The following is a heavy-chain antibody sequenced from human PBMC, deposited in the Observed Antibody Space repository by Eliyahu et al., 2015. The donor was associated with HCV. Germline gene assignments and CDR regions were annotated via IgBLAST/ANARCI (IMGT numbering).Heavy chain of an antibody. D-gene: IGHD6-6*01. V-gene: IGHV3-7*01. CDR1: GFTFSLSW. CDR3: ARDPGSSAFDI. Sequence: QLVESGGGLAQPGGSLRLSCTASGFTFSLSWMSWVRQAPGKGLEFVANINQDGSEKNHLDSGKGRFTISRDNAQNSVYLQMNSLRVEDSAMYFCARDPGSSAFDIWGRGTMVTVSS. CDR2: INQDGSEK. J-gene: IGHJ3*02.